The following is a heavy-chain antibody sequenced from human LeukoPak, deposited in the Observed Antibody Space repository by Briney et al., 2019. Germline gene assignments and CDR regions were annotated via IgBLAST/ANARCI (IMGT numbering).Heavy chain of an antibody. D-gene: IGHD6-6*01. CDR1: GGSVSSGSYY. Sequence: SETLSLTCTVSGGSVSSGSYYWSWIWQPPGKGLEWIGYIYYSGSTNYNPSLKSRVTISVDTSKNQFSLKLSSVTAADTAVYYCARGGYSSSSWGQGTLVTVSS. CDR2: IYYSGST. J-gene: IGHJ4*02. CDR3: ARGGYSSSS. V-gene: IGHV4-61*01.